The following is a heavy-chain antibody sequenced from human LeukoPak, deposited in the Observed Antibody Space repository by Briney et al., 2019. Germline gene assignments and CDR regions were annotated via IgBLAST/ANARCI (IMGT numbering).Heavy chain of an antibody. Sequence: GGSLRLSCAASGFTFSSYWMSWVRQAPGKGLEWVANIKQDGSEKYYVDSVKGRFTISRDNAKNSLYLQMNSLRAEDTAVHYCARDPVLWFGELHLFDYWGQGTLVTVSS. V-gene: IGHV3-7*01. CDR2: IKQDGSEK. J-gene: IGHJ4*02. CDR3: ARDPVLWFGELHLFDY. D-gene: IGHD3-10*01. CDR1: GFTFSSYW.